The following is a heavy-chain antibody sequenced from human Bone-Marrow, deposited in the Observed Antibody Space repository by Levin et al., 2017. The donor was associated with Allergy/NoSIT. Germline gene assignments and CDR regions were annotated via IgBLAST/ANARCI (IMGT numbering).Heavy chain of an antibody. CDR2: ISGSGGKK. V-gene: IGHV3-23*01. Sequence: ETLSLTCAASGFTFSTYSMSWVRQAPGKGLEWVSAISGSGGKKFYADSVKGRFTISRDNSKSTLYLQMNSLRAEDTAIYYCAKEGGIVGADYWGQGTLVTVSS. CDR3: AKEGGIVGADY. D-gene: IGHD1-26*01. J-gene: IGHJ4*02. CDR1: GFTFSTYS.